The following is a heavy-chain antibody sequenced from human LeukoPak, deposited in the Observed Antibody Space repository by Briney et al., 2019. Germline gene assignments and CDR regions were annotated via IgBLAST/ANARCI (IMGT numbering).Heavy chain of an antibody. CDR3: ARLLNSSWCGFDF. D-gene: IGHD6-13*01. Sequence: GWVTISADKSINTAYLKWSSLKASDTAMYYCARLLNSSWCGFDFWGQGTLVTVSS. J-gene: IGHJ4*02. V-gene: IGHV5-51*01.